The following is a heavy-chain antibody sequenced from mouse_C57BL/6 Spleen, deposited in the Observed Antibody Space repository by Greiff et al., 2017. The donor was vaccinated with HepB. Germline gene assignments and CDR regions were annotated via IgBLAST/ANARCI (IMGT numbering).Heavy chain of an antibody. CDR1: GYTFTSYW. CDR3: ARGGTHYGSSEDFDY. V-gene: IGHV1-53*01. Sequence: QVQLQQPGTELVKPGASVKLSCKASGYTFTSYWMHWVKQRPGQGLEWIGNINPSNGGTNYNEKFKSKATLTVDKSSSTAYMQLSSLPSEDSAVYDGARGGTHYGSSEDFDYWGQGTTLTVSS. J-gene: IGHJ2*01. D-gene: IGHD1-1*01. CDR2: INPSNGGT.